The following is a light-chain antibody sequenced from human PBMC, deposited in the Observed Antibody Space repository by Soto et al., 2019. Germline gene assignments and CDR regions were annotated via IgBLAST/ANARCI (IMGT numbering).Light chain of an antibody. J-gene: IGLJ1*01. Sequence: QSVLTQPASVSGSPGQSITISCTGNSSDVGDYKYVSWYQQHPDKAPKLLIYVNSNRPSGVSNRFSGSKSGNTASLTISGLQAEDEADYYCSSYTSSDTPYVFGTGTKVTVL. CDR1: SSDVGDYKY. CDR2: VNS. CDR3: SSYTSSDTPYV. V-gene: IGLV2-14*01.